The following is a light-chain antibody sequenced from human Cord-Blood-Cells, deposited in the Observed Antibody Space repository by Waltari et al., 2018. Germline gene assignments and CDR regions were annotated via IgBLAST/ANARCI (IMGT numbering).Light chain of an antibody. CDR2: DVS. CDR3: SSYTSSKV. J-gene: IGLJ1*01. CDR1: STDVGGYNY. V-gene: IGLV2-14*01. Sequence: QSPLTQPASVSGSPGQSLTLSCTGTSTDVGGYNYVSWYQQHPGKAPKLMIYDVSNRPSGVSNRFSGSKSGNTASLTISGLQAEDEADYYCSSYTSSKVFGTGTKVTVL.